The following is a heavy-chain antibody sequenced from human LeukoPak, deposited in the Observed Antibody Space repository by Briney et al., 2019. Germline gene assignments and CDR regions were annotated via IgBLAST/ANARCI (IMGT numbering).Heavy chain of an antibody. Sequence: ASVKVSCKASGYTFTGYYMHWVRQAPGQGLEWMGWINPNSGGTNYAQKFQGRVTMTRDTSIGTAYMELSRLRSDDTAVYYCARDRPGDYDSSGDFDYWGQGTLVTVSS. CDR2: INPNSGGT. D-gene: IGHD3-22*01. CDR3: ARDRPGDYDSSGDFDY. V-gene: IGHV1-2*02. CDR1: GYTFTGYY. J-gene: IGHJ4*02.